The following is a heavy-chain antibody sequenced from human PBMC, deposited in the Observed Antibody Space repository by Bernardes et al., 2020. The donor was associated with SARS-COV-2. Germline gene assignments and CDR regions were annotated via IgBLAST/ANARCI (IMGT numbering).Heavy chain of an antibody. Sequence: GGYLSPSSAVSGFTISDYWMHWVRQAPGKGLVWVSRIKSDGSSTNYANSVKGRFTISRDNAKNTLYLQMNSLRAEDTAVYYCARERYYGSGSLTDFWGQGTLVTVSS. V-gene: IGHV3-74*01. CDR3: ARERYYGSGSLTDF. CDR1: GFTISDYW. D-gene: IGHD3-10*01. CDR2: IKSDGSST. J-gene: IGHJ4*02.